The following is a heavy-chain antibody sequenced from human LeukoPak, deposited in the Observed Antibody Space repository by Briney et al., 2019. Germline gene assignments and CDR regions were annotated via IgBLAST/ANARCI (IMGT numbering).Heavy chain of an antibody. CDR3: AKDPSRSGSWYYLDY. CDR2: IPYDGSHK. D-gene: IGHD6-13*01. Sequence: GGSLRLSCGASGFTFSKYGMHWVRQAPGDGLEWVAFIPYDGSHKYYPDSVKGRFTISRDNSKNTVYLQMNSLRGDDTAVYYCAKDPSRSGSWYYLDYWGQGTLVAVSS. CDR1: GFTFSKYG. J-gene: IGHJ4*02. V-gene: IGHV3-30*02.